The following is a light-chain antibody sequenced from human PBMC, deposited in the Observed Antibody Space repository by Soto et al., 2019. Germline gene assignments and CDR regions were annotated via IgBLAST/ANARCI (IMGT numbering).Light chain of an antibody. CDR2: DAS. CDR1: QSISSW. CDR3: QHYGGMWT. V-gene: IGKV1-5*01. J-gene: IGKJ1*01. Sequence: DIPLTQSPSTLSASVGDRVTITCRASQSISSWLAWYQQKPGKAPKVLIYDASNLESGVPSRFSGFRSGTEFTLTISSLQPDDFATYYCQHYGGMWTFGQGTKVDIK.